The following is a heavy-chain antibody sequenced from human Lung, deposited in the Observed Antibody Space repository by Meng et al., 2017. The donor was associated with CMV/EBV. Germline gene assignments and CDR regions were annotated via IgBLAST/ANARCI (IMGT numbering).Heavy chain of an antibody. Sequence: LRLSCAASGFAFSTYSMNWVRQAPGKGLEWVSSINTSITYIYYADSVKGRFTISRDNAKNSLYLQMNSLRAEDTAVYYCASQGGERGSWGQGTLVTVSS. J-gene: IGHJ5*02. CDR1: GFAFSTYS. CDR3: ASQGGERGS. V-gene: IGHV3-21*01. D-gene: IGHD3-16*01. CDR2: INTSITYI.